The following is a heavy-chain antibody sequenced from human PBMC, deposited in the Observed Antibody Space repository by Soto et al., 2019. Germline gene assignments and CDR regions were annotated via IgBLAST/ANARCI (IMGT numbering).Heavy chain of an antibody. CDR3: ARSEGAIFGVGYYYYYGMDV. Sequence: SETLSLTCTVSGGSISSYYLSWIRQPAGKGLEWIGRIYTSGSTNYNPSLKSRVTMSVDTSKNQFSLKLSSVTAADMAVYYCARSEGAIFGVGYYYYYGMDVWGQGTTVT. CDR2: IYTSGST. J-gene: IGHJ6*02. CDR1: GGSISSYY. V-gene: IGHV4-4*07. D-gene: IGHD3-3*01.